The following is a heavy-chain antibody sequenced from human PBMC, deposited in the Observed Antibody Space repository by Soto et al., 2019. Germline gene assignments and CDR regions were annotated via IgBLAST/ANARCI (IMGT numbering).Heavy chain of an antibody. D-gene: IGHD5-18*01. J-gene: IGHJ4*02. CDR3: ARDTAMVFDY. V-gene: IGHV3-30-3*01. CDR1: GFTFSSYA. CDR2: ISYDGSNK. Sequence: HPGGSLRLSCAASGFTFSSYAMHWVRQAPGKGLEWVAVISYDGSNKYYADSVKGRFTISRDNSKNTLYLQMNSLRAEDKAVYYCARDTAMVFDYWGQGTLVTVSS.